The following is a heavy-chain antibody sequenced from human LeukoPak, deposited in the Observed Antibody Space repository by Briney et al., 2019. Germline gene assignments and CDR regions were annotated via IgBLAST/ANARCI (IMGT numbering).Heavy chain of an antibody. CDR3: ERPSSTDYV. CDR1: GYTFTHYY. Sequence: GASVKVSCKASGYTFTHYYYIHWVRQAPGQGLEWMGWLNPKSGDTNYAQKFQGRVTVTRDTSISTAYMELSRLRSDDTDVYYCERPSSTDYVWGQGTQVTVSS. J-gene: IGHJ1*01. D-gene: IGHD2-2*01. V-gene: IGHV1-2*02. CDR2: LNPKSGDT.